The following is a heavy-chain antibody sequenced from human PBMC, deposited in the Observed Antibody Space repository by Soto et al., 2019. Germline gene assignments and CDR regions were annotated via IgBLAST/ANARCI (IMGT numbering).Heavy chain of an antibody. J-gene: IGHJ4*02. V-gene: IGHV3-33*01. Sequence: QVQLVESGGGVVQPGRSLRLSCAASGFTFSSYGMHWDRQAPGKGLEWVAVIWYDGSNKYYADSVKGRFTISRDNSKNTLYLQMNSLRAEDTAVYYCARGWSSGWPKDWGQGTLVTVSS. D-gene: IGHD6-19*01. CDR3: ARGWSSGWPKD. CDR2: IWYDGSNK. CDR1: GFTFSSYG.